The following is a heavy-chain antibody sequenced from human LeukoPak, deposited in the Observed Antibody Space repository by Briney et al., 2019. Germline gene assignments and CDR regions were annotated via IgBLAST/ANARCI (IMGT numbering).Heavy chain of an antibody. CDR2: ISGRGDST. V-gene: IGHV3-23*01. CDR1: GFSFGSFA. CDR3: AKDRGSGWPQFDY. Sequence: GGSLRLSCAASGFSFGSFAMSWVRQAPGKGLEWVSAISGRGDSTYYADSVKGRFTISRDNSKNTLYLQMNSLRAEDTAVYYCAKDRGSGWPQFDYWGQGTLVTVSS. D-gene: IGHD6-19*01. J-gene: IGHJ4*02.